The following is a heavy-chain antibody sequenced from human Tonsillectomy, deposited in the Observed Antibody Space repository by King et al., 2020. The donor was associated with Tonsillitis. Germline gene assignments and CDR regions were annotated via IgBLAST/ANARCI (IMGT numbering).Heavy chain of an antibody. D-gene: IGHD7-27*01. CDR3: ARDRPDWGDWYFDL. V-gene: IGHV4-59*01. CDR1: GASITNYY. CDR2: LYYSRSA. Sequence: VQLQESGPGLVKPSGTLSLTCSVSGASITNYYWSWLRQPPGKGLEWIGHLYYSRSANSNPSLESRISMSLDTSKNQFSLKLNSVTTADTALYYCARDRPDWGDWYFDLWGRGTLVTVSS. J-gene: IGHJ2*01.